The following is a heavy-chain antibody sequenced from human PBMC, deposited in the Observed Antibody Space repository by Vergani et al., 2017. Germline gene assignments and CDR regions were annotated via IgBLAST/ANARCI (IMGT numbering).Heavy chain of an antibody. CDR1: GFTFDDYA. Sequence: EVQLVESGGGLVQPGRSLRLSCAASGFTFDDYAMHWVRQAPGKGLEWVSGISWNSGSIGYADPVKGRFTISRDNAKNSLYLQMNSLRAEDTALYYCARVRIAARRTYWYFDLWGRGTLVTVSS. D-gene: IGHD6-6*01. CDR2: ISWNSGSI. J-gene: IGHJ2*01. V-gene: IGHV3-9*01. CDR3: ARVRIAARRTYWYFDL.